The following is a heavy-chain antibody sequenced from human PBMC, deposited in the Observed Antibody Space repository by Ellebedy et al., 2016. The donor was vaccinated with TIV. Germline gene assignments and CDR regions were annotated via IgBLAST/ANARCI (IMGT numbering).Heavy chain of an antibody. CDR1: GFTFSSSW. J-gene: IGHJ2*01. D-gene: IGHD6-19*01. Sequence: GESLKISXAASGFTFSSSWMHWVRQAPGKGLEWVSSISGSSSTIYYADSVKGRFTISRDNAKNSMYLQMNSLRDEDTAVYYCARDQSNGWYWGYWYFDLWGRGTLVTVSS. CDR2: ISGSSSTI. V-gene: IGHV3-48*02. CDR3: ARDQSNGWYWGYWYFDL.